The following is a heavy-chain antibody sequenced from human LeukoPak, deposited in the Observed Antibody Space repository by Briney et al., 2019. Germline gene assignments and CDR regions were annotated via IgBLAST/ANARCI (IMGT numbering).Heavy chain of an antibody. V-gene: IGHV1-2*02. D-gene: IGHD1-26*01. Sequence: RASVKVSCKASGYTFTGYYMHWVRQAPGQGLEWMGWINPNSGGINYAQKFQGRVTMTTDTSTSTAYMELRSLRSDDTAVYYCAREQVGATHYWGQGTLVTVSS. CDR2: INPNSGGI. CDR3: AREQVGATHY. CDR1: GYTFTGYY. J-gene: IGHJ4*02.